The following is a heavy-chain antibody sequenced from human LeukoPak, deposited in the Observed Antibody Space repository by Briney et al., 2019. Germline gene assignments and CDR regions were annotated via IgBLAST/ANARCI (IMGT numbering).Heavy chain of an antibody. CDR3: ARGRAAADPRACGY. V-gene: IGHV1-8*01. Sequence: ASVKVSCKASGYTFTSYDINWVRQATGQGLEWMGWMNPNSGNTGCAQKFQGRVTMTRNTSISTAYMELSSLRSEDTAVYYCARGRAAADPRACGYWGQGTLVTVSS. J-gene: IGHJ4*02. D-gene: IGHD6-13*01. CDR1: GYTFTSYD. CDR2: MNPNSGNT.